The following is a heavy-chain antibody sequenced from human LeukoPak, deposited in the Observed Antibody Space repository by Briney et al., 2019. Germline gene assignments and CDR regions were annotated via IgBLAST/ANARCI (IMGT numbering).Heavy chain of an antibody. CDR1: GGSISSSSSY. CDR3: ARGGHGDFDF. J-gene: IGHJ4*02. Sequence: SETLSLTCTVSGGSISSSSSYWGWIRQPPGKGLEWIGSIYYSGSTYYNPSLKSRVTMSVDTSKNQFSLKLSSVTAADTALYYCARGGHGDFDFWGQGILVTVSS. V-gene: IGHV4-39*07. CDR2: IYYSGST. D-gene: IGHD3-10*01.